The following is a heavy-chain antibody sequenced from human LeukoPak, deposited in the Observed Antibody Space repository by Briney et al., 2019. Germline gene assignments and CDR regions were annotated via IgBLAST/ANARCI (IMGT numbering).Heavy chain of an antibody. CDR3: ARVGGRIAVAGNEF. CDR2: ISSNGGST. J-gene: IGHJ4*02. D-gene: IGHD6-19*01. CDR1: GFTSSSYA. V-gene: IGHV3-64*01. Sequence: GGSLRLSCAASGFTSSSYAMHWVRQAPGKGLEYVSTISSNGGSTYYANSVKGRFTISRDNSKNTLYLQMGSLRAEDMAVYYCARVGGRIAVAGNEFWGQGTLVTVSS.